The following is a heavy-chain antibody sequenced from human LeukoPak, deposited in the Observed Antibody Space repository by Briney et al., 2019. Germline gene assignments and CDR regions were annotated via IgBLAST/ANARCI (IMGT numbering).Heavy chain of an antibody. CDR2: ICYGGNT. J-gene: IGHJ5*02. CDR1: GGSISSANYC. Sequence: PSETLSLTCSVSGGSISSANYCWSWIRQPPAKGLEWIGYICYGGNTYYSPSLKSRVTISVDTFKNQFSLNLTSVTAADTAVYYCARALYWFDPWGQGTLVTVSS. V-gene: IGHV4-30-4*01. CDR3: ARALYWFDP.